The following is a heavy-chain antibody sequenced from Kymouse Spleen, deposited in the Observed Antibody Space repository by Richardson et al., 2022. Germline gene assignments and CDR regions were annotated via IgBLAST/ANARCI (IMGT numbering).Heavy chain of an antibody. D-gene: IGHD1-26*01. CDR1: GGSFSGYY. J-gene: IGHJ4*02. CDR3: ARLVGATVDY. V-gene: IGHV4-34*01. Sequence: QVQLQQWGAGLLKPSETLSLTCAVYGGSFSGYYWSWIRQPPGKGLEWIGEINHSGSTNYNPSLKSRVTISVDTSKNQFSLKLSSVTAADTAVYYCARLVGATVDYWGQGTLVTVSS. CDR2: INHSGST.